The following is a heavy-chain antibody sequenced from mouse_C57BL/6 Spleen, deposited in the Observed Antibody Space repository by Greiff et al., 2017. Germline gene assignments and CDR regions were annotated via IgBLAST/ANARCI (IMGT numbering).Heavy chain of an antibody. Sequence: EVQLVESGGGLVQPKGSLKLSCAASGFSFNTYAMNWVRQAPGKGLEWVARIRSKSNNYATYYADSVKDRFTISGDDSESMLYLQMNNLKTEDTAMYYCVRGSLGYGSPYAMDYWGQGTSVTVSS. CDR3: VRGSLGYGSPYAMDY. D-gene: IGHD1-1*01. CDR1: GFSFNTYA. CDR2: IRSKSNNYAT. V-gene: IGHV10-1*01. J-gene: IGHJ4*01.